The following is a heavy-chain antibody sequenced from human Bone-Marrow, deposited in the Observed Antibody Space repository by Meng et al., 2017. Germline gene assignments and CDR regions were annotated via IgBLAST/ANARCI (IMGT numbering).Heavy chain of an antibody. CDR2: ISYDGSNK. V-gene: IGHV3-30*01. CDR1: GFTFSSYA. D-gene: IGHD6-13*01. CDR3: ARDRAAAGIYDY. J-gene: IGHJ4*02. Sequence: VQVWGSGRGVAQPGRSLRLSCAASGFTFSSYAMHWVRQAPGKGLEWVAVISYDGSNKYYADSAKGRFTISRDNSKNTLYLQMNSLRAEDTAVYYCARDRAAAGIYDYWGQGTLVTVSS.